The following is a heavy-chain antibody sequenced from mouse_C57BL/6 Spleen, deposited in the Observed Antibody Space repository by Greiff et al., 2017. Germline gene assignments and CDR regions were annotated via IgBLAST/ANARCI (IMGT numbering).Heavy chain of an antibody. J-gene: IGHJ4*01. CDR1: GYTFTSYW. D-gene: IGHD1-1*01. Sequence: QVQLQQPGAELVRPGSSVKLSCKASGYTFTSYWMHWVKQRPIQGLEWIGNIDPSDSETHYNQKFKDKATLTVDKSSSTAYMQLSSLTSEDSAVYYCAREYYGSPYYAMDYWGQGTSVTVSS. CDR3: AREYYGSPYYAMDY. CDR2: IDPSDSET. V-gene: IGHV1-52*01.